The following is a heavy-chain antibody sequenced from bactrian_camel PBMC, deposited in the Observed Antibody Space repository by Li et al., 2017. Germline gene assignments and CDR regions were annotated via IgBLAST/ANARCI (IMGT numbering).Heavy chain of an antibody. J-gene: IGHJ6*01. CDR2: IYSEGSAP. CDR1: EDTSIFT. V-gene: IGHV3S6*01. CDR3: ARDSAGLAAWAFGN. D-gene: IGHD1*01. Sequence: HVQLVESGGGSAQAGGSLKLSCAASEDTSIFTVGWFRQAPGKEREGVAGIYSEGSAPDYADSVKGRFTIFRDDAKNTVYLQMNSLIPEDTAEYYCARDSAGLAAWAFGNWGQGTQVTVS.